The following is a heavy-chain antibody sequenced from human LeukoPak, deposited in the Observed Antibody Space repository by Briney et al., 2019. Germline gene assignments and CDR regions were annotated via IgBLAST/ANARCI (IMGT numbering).Heavy chain of an antibody. CDR2: ISYDGSDK. CDR3: ANLHFGVVTVDY. CDR1: GFTFSSYG. Sequence: GGSLRLSCAASGFTFSSYGMHWVRQAPGKGLEWVAVISYDGSDKYYADPVKGRFTISRDNSKNTLYLQMNSLRAEDTAVYYCANLHFGVVTVDYWGQGTLVTVSS. D-gene: IGHD3-3*01. J-gene: IGHJ4*02. V-gene: IGHV3-30*18.